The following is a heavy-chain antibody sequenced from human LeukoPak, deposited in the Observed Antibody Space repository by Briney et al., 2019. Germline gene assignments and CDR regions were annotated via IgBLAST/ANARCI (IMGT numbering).Heavy chain of an antibody. J-gene: IGHJ3*02. CDR3: ARGPYKCDGSGAFDI. Sequence: SQTLSLTCTVSGDSISSGDYYWSWIRQPAGKGLEWIGRIYTSGSTNYNHSLKSRVTISVDTSKNHFSLKLTSVTAADTAVYYCARGPYKCDGSGAFDIWGQGTMVTVPS. D-gene: IGHD3-22*01. CDR1: GDSISSGDYY. V-gene: IGHV4-61*02. CDR2: IYTSGST.